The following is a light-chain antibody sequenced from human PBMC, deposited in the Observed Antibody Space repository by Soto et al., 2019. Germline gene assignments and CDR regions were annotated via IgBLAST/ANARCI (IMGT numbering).Light chain of an antibody. V-gene: IGKV1-5*01. CDR3: QQVKTYPRT. Sequence: DIQMTQSPSTLSASVGDRVTITCRASQSISSWLAWYQQKPGKAPKLLIYEESTLHSGVPSRFSGRKSGTQFTLTIDSLQPEDFATYYCQQVKTYPRTFGGGTKVDNK. CDR1: QSISSW. CDR2: EES. J-gene: IGKJ4*01.